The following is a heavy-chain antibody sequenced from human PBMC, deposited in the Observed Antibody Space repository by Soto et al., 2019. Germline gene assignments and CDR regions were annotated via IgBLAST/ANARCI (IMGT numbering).Heavy chain of an antibody. CDR1: GFTFSSYG. D-gene: IGHD4-17*01. Sequence: PGGSLRLSCAASGFTFSSYGMHWVRQAPGKGLEWVAVIWYDGSNKYYADSVKGRFTISRDNSKNTLYLQMNSLRAEDTAVYYCARDNDYASGMDVWGQGTTVTVSS. CDR3: ARDNDYASGMDV. V-gene: IGHV3-33*01. J-gene: IGHJ6*02. CDR2: IWYDGSNK.